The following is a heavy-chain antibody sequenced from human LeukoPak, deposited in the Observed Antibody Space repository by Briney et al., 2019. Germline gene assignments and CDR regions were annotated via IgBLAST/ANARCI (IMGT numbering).Heavy chain of an antibody. CDR1: GFTFSNYW. CDR2: IKQDGSEK. Sequence: GGSLRLSCAASGFTFSNYWMIWVRQAPGKGLEWVAHIKQDGSEKYYVDSVKGRFTISRDNAKNSLYLKMNSLRAEDTAVYYCAREQAVATMDYYYYMDVWGKGTTVTISS. D-gene: IGHD5-12*01. V-gene: IGHV3-7*01. J-gene: IGHJ6*03. CDR3: AREQAVATMDYYYYMDV.